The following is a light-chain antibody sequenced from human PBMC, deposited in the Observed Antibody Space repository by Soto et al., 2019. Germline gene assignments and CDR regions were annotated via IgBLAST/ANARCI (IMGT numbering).Light chain of an antibody. J-gene: IGKJ2*01. Sequence: DIPMTQSQSSMSASVGDRVTITCQARQDPSVYLIWYQQNAGKAPKLLSSDASILETGVPSRFSGRGSGTAFTISINSLQPADFATYYCQQLNSYPPYTFGQGTKVEIK. V-gene: IGKV1-33*01. CDR2: DAS. CDR1: QDPSVY. CDR3: QQLNSYPPYT.